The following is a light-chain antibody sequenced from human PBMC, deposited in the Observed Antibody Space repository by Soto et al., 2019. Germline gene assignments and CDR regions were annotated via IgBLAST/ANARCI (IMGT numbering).Light chain of an antibody. J-gene: IGKJ4*01. Sequence: DIVLTQIPDSLTLSVGETATIKCKSSQSLLYRSTNNNYLAWYQQKPGQSPKVIMYWASTRASGVPDRFSGSGSGTDFTLTIRNLQPEDVAVYYCHQYYTPQITFGGGTKV. CDR3: HQYYTPQIT. V-gene: IGKV4-1*01. CDR1: QSLLYRSTNNNY. CDR2: WAS.